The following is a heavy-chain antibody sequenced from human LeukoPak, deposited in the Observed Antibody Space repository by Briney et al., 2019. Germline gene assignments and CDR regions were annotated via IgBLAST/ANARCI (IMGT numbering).Heavy chain of an antibody. CDR2: ISSSSSTI. Sequence: GGSLRLSCAASGFTFSDYYMSWIRQAPGKGLEWVSYISSSSSTIYYADSVKGRFTISRDNAKNSLYLQMNSLRAEDTAVHYCARESPYYRSGWYKAFDIWGQGTMVTVSS. CDR3: ARESPYYRSGWYKAFDI. V-gene: IGHV3-11*01. J-gene: IGHJ3*02. CDR1: GFTFSDYY. D-gene: IGHD6-19*01.